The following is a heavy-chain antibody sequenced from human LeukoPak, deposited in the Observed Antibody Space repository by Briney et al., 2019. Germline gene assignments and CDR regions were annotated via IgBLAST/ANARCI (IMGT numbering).Heavy chain of an antibody. CDR1: GFTFDDYA. J-gene: IGHJ3*02. CDR2: ISWNSGSI. D-gene: IGHD1-1*01. CDR3: ARDVTTGAFDI. Sequence: GRSLRLSCAASGFTFDDYAMHWVRQAPGKGLEWVSGISWNSGSIGYADSVKGRFTIPRDNAKNSLYLQMNSLRAEDTAVYYCARDVTTGAFDIWGQGTMVTVSS. V-gene: IGHV3-9*01.